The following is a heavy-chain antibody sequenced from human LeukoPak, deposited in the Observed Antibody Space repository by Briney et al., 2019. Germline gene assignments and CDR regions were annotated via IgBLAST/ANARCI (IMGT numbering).Heavy chain of an antibody. CDR2: ISAYNGNT. J-gene: IGHJ5*02. Sequence: GASVKVSCKASGYTFTSYGISWVRQAPGQGLEWMGWISAYNGNTNYAQKLQGRVTMTTDTSTSTAYMELRSLRSDDTAVYYCARDGGGITPRYNWFDPWGQGTLVTVSS. D-gene: IGHD2-15*01. V-gene: IGHV1-18*01. CDR3: ARDGGGITPRYNWFDP. CDR1: GYTFTSYG.